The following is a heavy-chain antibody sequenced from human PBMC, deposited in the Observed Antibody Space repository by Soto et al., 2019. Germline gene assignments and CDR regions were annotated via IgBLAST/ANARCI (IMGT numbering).Heavy chain of an antibody. D-gene: IGHD3-3*01. J-gene: IGHJ4*02. V-gene: IGHV3-48*01. CDR2: ISSSSSTI. CDR3: ARDGFWYFDY. CDR1: GFTFSSYS. Sequence: EVQLVESGGGLVQPGGSLRLSCAASGFTFSSYSMNWVRQAPGKGLEWVSYISSSSSTIYYADSVKGRFTISRDNAKNSLYLQMNSLRAEDTAVYYCARDGFWYFDYWGQGTLVTVSS.